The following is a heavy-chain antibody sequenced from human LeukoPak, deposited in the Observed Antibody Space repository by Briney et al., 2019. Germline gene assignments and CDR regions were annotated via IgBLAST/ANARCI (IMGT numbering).Heavy chain of an antibody. J-gene: IGHJ4*02. CDR3: ARSNACVDY. CDR1: GFTFSSYG. Sequence: GGSLRLSCAASGFTFSSYGMHWVRQAPGKGLEWVAVISYDGSNKYYADSVKGRFTISRDNSKNTLYLQMSSLRAEDTAVYYCARSNACVDYWGQGTLVTVSS. CDR2: ISYDGSNK. V-gene: IGHV3-30*03.